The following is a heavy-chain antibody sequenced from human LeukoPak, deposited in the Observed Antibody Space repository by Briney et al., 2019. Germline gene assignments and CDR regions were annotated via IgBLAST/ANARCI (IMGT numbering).Heavy chain of an antibody. CDR2: ISAYNGNT. D-gene: IGHD3-10*01. CDR3: AREFDYYGSGSYRFDY. CDR1: GYTFTSYG. V-gene: IGHV1-18*01. J-gene: IGHJ4*02. Sequence: GASVKVSCKASGYTFTSYGISWVRQAPGQGLEWMGWISAYNGNTNYAQKLQGRVTMTTDTSTSTAYMELRSLRSDDTAVYYCAREFDYYGSGSYRFDYWGQGTLVTVSS.